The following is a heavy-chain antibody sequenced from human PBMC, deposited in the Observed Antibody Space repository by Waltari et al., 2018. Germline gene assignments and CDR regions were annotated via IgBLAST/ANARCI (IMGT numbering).Heavy chain of an antibody. Sequence: QLQLQESGSGLVKPSQTLSLTCAVSVGSINSDASSWSWIRHPPGKGLEWIGYLYQSGGTSYNPFLKSRVIISIDRSKNQSSLKLSSVTAADTAVYFCARDFGGAGAVDIWGQGTMVTVSS. D-gene: IGHD2-21*01. CDR2: LYQSGGT. J-gene: IGHJ3*02. CDR3: ARDFGGAGAVDI. V-gene: IGHV4-30-2*01. CDR1: VGSINSDASS.